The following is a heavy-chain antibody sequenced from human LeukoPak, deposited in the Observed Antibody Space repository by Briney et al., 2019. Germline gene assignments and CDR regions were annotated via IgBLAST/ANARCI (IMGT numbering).Heavy chain of an antibody. CDR2: IRYDGSNK. CDR3: AKDLSGYCSGGSCTHLGY. V-gene: IGHV3-30*02. J-gene: IGHJ4*02. CDR1: GFTFSSYG. D-gene: IGHD2-15*01. Sequence: GGSLRLSCAASGFTFSSYGMHWVRQAPGKGLEWVAFIRYDGSNKYYADSVEGRFTISRDNSKNTLYLQMNSLRAEDTAVYYCAKDLSGYCSGGSCTHLGYWGQGTLVTVSS.